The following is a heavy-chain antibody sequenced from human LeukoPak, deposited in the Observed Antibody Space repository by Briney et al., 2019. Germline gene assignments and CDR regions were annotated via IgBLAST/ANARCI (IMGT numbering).Heavy chain of an antibody. CDR2: ISGSGGST. CDR1: GFTFSSYA. D-gene: IGHD2-2*02. Sequence: GGSLRLSCAASGFTFSSYAMSWVRQAPGKGLEWVSAISGSGGSTYYADSVKGRFTISRDNSKNTLYLQMNSLRAEDTAVYYCAKGVVVVPAAILGSITNRGRPIDYWVQGTLVTVSS. J-gene: IGHJ4*02. V-gene: IGHV3-23*01. CDR3: AKGVVVVPAAILGSITNRGRPIDY.